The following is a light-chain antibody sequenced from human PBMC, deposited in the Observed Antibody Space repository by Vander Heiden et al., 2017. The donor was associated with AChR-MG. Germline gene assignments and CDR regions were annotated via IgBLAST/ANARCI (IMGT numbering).Light chain of an antibody. CDR2: EDS. J-gene: IGLJ7*01. V-gene: IGLV3-21*02. Sequence: SYVLTQPPPVSVAPGQTARRTCGGNNIGSKSVHWDQQKPGQAPVLVVYEDSDRPSGIPERFSGSNSGNTATLTISRVEAGDEADYYCQVWDNSSDHAVFGGGTQLTV. CDR3: QVWDNSSDHAV. CDR1: NIGSKS.